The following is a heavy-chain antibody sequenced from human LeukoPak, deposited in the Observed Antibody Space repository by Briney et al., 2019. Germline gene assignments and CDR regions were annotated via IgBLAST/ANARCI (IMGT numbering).Heavy chain of an antibody. CDR2: IYYSGST. J-gene: IGHJ4*02. Sequence: SETLSLTCTVSGGSISSYYWSWVRQPPGKGLEGIGYIYYSGSTNYNPSLKSRVTISVDTSKNQFSLKLSSVTAADTAVYYCARDSSGWHGGFDYWGQGTLVTVSS. V-gene: IGHV4-59*01. CDR1: GGSISSYY. CDR3: ARDSSGWHGGFDY. D-gene: IGHD3-22*01.